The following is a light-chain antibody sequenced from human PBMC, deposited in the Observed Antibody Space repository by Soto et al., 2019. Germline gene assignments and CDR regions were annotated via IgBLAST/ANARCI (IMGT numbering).Light chain of an antibody. Sequence: QSVLTQPASVSGSPGQSITISCTGTSSDIGAYNYVSWYQQHPGKAPKLLIYEVTNRPSGVSDRLSGPKSGNTASLTISGLQAEDEANYYCNSYTTLSNRVFGTGTKVTVL. CDR2: EVT. CDR1: SSDIGAYNY. J-gene: IGLJ1*01. CDR3: NSYTTLSNRV. V-gene: IGLV2-14*01.